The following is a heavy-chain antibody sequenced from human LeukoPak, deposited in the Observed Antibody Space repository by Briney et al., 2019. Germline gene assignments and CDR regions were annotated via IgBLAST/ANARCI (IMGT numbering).Heavy chain of an antibody. CDR2: IIPIFGTA. V-gene: IGHV1-69*13. D-gene: IGHD6-13*01. CDR1: GGTFSSYA. CDR3: ASQRVPYSSSWSTPYYFDY. J-gene: IGHJ4*02. Sequence: EASVTVSCKASGGTFSSYAISWVRQAPGQGLEWMGGIIPIFGTANYAQKFQGRVTITADESTSTAYMELSSLRSEDTAVYYCASQRVPYSSSWSTPYYFDYWGQGTLVTVSS.